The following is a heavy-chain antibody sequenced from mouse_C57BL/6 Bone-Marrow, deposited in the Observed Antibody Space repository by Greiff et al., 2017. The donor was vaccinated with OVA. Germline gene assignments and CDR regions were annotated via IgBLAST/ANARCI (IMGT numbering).Heavy chain of an antibody. CDR2: IYPGSGST. J-gene: IGHJ1*03. V-gene: IGHV1-55*01. D-gene: IGHD1-1*01. Sequence: VQLQQPGAELVKPGASVKMSCKASGYTYTSYWITWVKQRPGQGLEWIGDIYPGSGSTNYNEKFKSKATLTVDTSSSTAYMQLSSLTSEDSAVYYCAVYGSSLWYFDVWGTGTTVTVSS. CDR1: GYTYTSYW. CDR3: AVYGSSLWYFDV.